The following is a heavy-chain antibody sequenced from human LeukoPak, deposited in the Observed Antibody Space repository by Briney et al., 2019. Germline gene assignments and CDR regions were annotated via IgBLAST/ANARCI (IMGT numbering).Heavy chain of an antibody. CDR2: IYYSGST. CDR3: ARDRAYGSGSFLDAFDI. V-gene: IGHV4-39*07. Sequence: SETLSLTCTVSGGSISSSSYYWGWIRQPPGKGLEWIGSIYYSGSTYYNPSLKSRVTISVDTSKNQFSLKLSSVTAADTAVYYCARDRAYGSGSFLDAFDIWGQGTMVTVSS. J-gene: IGHJ3*02. D-gene: IGHD3-10*01. CDR1: GGSISSSSYY.